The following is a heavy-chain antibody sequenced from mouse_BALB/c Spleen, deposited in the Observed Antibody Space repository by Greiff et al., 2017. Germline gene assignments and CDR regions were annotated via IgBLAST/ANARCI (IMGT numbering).Heavy chain of an antibody. J-gene: IGHJ4*01. V-gene: IGHV7-3*02. CDR1: GFTFTDYY. Sequence: EVKLMESGGGLVQPGGSLRLSCATSGFTFTDYYMSWVRQPPGKALEWLGFIRNKANGYTTEYSASVKGRFTISRDNSQSSLYLQMNTLRAEDSATYYCARRSTMRGYAMDYWGQGTSGTVSS. CDR2: IRNKANGYTT. D-gene: IGHD2-4*01. CDR3: ARRSTMRGYAMDY.